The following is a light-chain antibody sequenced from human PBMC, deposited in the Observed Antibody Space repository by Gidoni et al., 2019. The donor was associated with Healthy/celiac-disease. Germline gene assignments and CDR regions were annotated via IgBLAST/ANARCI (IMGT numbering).Light chain of an antibody. CDR1: SSNIGAGYD. CDR3: QSYDSSLSGSKV. CDR2: GTT. V-gene: IGLV1-40*01. J-gene: IGLJ3*02. Sequence: QSVLTQPPSVSGAPGQRVTISCTGSSSNIGAGYDVPWYQQLPGTAPNLLIDGTTNRPSGVPDRFSGSKSGTSASLALTGLQAEDEADYYCQSYDSSLSGSKVFGGGTKLTVL.